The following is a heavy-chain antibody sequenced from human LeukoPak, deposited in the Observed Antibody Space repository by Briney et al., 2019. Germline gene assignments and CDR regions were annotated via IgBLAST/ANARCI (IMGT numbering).Heavy chain of an antibody. Sequence: PGGSLRLSCAASGFTFSNYGMHWVRQTPGKGLEWVAYIPFDASNKYYADSVKGRFTIFRDNSKNTLYPQMNSLRPEDTAIYYCAKDWNYYGSGTYFDSWGYWGQGTLVTVSS. CDR3: AKDWNYYGSGTYFDSWGY. D-gene: IGHD3-10*01. V-gene: IGHV3-30*02. CDR1: GFTFSNYG. J-gene: IGHJ4*02. CDR2: IPFDASNK.